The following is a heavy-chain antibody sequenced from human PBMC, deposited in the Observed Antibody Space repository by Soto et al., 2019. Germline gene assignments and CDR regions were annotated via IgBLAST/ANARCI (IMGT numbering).Heavy chain of an antibody. V-gene: IGHV1-69*13. D-gene: IGHD2-2*02. Sequence: SVKVSCKASGATFSSYAISWVRQAPGQGLEWMGGIIPIFGTASYAQKFQGRVTITADESTSTAYMELSSLRSEDTAVYYCARGDVVVPAAIPVWRAYYYYGMDVWGQGTTVTVSS. J-gene: IGHJ6*02. CDR2: IIPIFGTA. CDR1: GATFSSYA. CDR3: ARGDVVVPAAIPVWRAYYYYGMDV.